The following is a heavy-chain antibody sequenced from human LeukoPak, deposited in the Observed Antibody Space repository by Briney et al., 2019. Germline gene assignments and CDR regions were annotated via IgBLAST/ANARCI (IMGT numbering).Heavy chain of an antibody. CDR2: IYYSGST. CDR1: GGSISSYY. D-gene: IGHD5-12*01. Sequence: KPSETLSLTCTVSGGSISSYYWSWIRQPPGKGLERIGYIYYSGSTNYNPSLKSRVTISVDTSKNQFSLKLSSVTAADTAVYYCASYSGYGLYFDYWGQGTLVTVSS. CDR3: ASYSGYGLYFDY. V-gene: IGHV4-59*01. J-gene: IGHJ4*02.